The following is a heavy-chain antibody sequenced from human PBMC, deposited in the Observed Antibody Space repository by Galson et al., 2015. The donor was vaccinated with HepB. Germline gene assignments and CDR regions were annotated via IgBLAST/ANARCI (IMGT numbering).Heavy chain of an antibody. CDR2: INLNSGGT. J-gene: IGHJ5*02. D-gene: IGHD6-19*01. Sequence: SVKVSCKASGYTFTGYYMHWARQAPGQGLEWMGWINLNSGGTNYAQNFQGRVTMTRDTSISTAYMETSRLRSDDTAVYYCARTFPYSIGWRKNWFDPWGQGTLVTVSS. V-gene: IGHV1-2*02. CDR3: ARTFPYSIGWRKNWFDP. CDR1: GYTFTGYY.